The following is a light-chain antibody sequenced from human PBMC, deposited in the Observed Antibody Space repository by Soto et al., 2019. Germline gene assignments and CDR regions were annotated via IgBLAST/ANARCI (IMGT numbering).Light chain of an antibody. CDR1: RNVFGN. J-gene: IGKJ5*01. CDR3: QQYNLWPPIT. V-gene: IGKV3-15*01. Sequence: EIVMTQSPGTLSVSPGERPTFSSRAVRNVFGNFAGYKQRPGQPPRLLISGASTRATGVSARFSASGSGTDFTLTITSLQSEDFAVYYCQQYNLWPPITFGQGTRLEIK. CDR2: GAS.